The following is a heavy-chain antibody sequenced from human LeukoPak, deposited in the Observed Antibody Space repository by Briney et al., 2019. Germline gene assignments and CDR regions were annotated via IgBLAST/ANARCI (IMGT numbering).Heavy chain of an antibody. CDR1: GGSISSGNYY. Sequence: SETLSLTCTVSGGSISSGNYYWGWIRQPPGKGLEWIGSIYNVGTTYYNPSLKSRVTISVDPSKNQFSLKLSSATAADTAVYYCARAPSLGYCSSTSCPYYYYGMDVWGQGTTVTVSS. V-gene: IGHV4-39*01. CDR3: ARAPSLGYCSSTSCPYYYYGMDV. CDR2: IYNVGTT. J-gene: IGHJ6*02. D-gene: IGHD2-2*01.